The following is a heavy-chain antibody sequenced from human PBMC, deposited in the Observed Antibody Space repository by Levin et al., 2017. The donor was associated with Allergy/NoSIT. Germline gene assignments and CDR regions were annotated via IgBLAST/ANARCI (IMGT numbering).Heavy chain of an antibody. D-gene: IGHD6-6*01. CDR3: AKEGLALFDY. CDR1: GFTFRSYG. J-gene: IGHJ4*02. V-gene: IGHV3-30*18. Sequence: PGESLKISCAASGFTFRSYGMHWVRQAPGKGLEWVALISHDGSNKFYGDSVRGRFTISRDNSKNTLYLQMNSLRPEDTAVYYCAKEGLALFDYWGQGTLVTVSS. CDR2: ISHDGSNK.